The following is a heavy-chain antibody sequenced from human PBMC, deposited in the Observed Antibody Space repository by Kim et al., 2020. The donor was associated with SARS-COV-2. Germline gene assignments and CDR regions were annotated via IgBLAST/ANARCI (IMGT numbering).Heavy chain of an antibody. CDR3: ARAKTGDALDL. J-gene: IGHJ3*01. Sequence: GGSLRLSCAASVITFSRSWMYWVRQAPGKGLVWVSRINDDGSRTIYSDSVKGRFTIFRDNAKNKVYLQMNSLRTEDTAMYYCARAKTGDALDLWGRGTMVTVSS. CDR2: INDDGSRT. D-gene: IGHD7-27*01. V-gene: IGHV3-74*01. CDR1: VITFSRSW.